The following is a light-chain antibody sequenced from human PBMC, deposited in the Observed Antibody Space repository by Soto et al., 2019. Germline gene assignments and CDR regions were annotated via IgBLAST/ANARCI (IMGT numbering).Light chain of an antibody. J-gene: IGKJ3*01. CDR3: QQRYGNPG. CDR1: QNLSSF. CDR2: ATS. Sequence: DIQMTQSPSSLSASVGDRVTITCRASQNLSSFLNWYHQKPGKAPRLLIYATSSLPSGVPSRFSGSRSGADFTLTITSLQPEDSGTVYCQQRYGNPGFGARTKVHIK. V-gene: IGKV1-39*01.